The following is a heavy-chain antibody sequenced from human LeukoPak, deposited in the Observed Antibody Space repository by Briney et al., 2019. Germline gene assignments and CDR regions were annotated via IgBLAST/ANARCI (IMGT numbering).Heavy chain of an antibody. J-gene: IGHJ5*02. CDR1: GFTFGGYW. D-gene: IGHD2-2*01. Sequence: GGSLRLACAASGFTFGGYWMSWVRHAPGKGLEWVANIKQDGSEKYYVDSVKGRFTISRDNGKNSLYLQINSLRAEDTAVYYCAIDCSRTNCYRGGFDPWGQGTLVTVSS. CDR2: IKQDGSEK. V-gene: IGHV3-7*01. CDR3: AIDCSRTNCYRGGFDP.